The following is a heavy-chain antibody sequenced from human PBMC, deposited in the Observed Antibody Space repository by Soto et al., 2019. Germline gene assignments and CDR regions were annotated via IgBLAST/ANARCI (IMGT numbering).Heavy chain of an antibody. CDR2: IIPILGIA. CDR1: GGTFSSYI. CDR3: ANKDYDSSEYYYYGMDV. J-gene: IGHJ6*02. V-gene: IGHV1-69*02. Sequence: QVQLVQTRAKVKKPGSSVKVSCKASGGTFSSYIISWVRQAPGQGLEWMGRIIPILGIANYAQKFQGRVTITADKSTSTAYMELSSLRSEDTAVYYCANKDYDSSEYYYYGMDVWGQGTTVTVSS. D-gene: IGHD3-22*01.